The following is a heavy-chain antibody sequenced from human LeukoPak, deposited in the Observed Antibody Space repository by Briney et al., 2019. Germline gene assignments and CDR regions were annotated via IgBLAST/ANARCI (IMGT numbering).Heavy chain of an antibody. V-gene: IGHV3-9*03. J-gene: IGHJ4*02. D-gene: IGHD2-15*01. CDR2: ISWNSDNI. Sequence: PGGSLRLSCAVSGFTFGNHAMHWVRQAPGKGLEWVSSISWNSDNIGYADSVKGRFTISRDNAKNSLFLQMNSLRAEDMALYYCARRYCSGNSCHFDYWGQGTLVTVSS. CDR1: GFTFGNHA. CDR3: ARRYCSGNSCHFDY.